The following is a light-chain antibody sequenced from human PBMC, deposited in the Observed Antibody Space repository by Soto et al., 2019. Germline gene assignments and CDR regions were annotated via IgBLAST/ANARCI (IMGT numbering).Light chain of an antibody. CDR3: CSSAPESTYV. J-gene: IGLJ1*01. V-gene: IGLV2-23*01. CDR1: SSDVGAYNS. Sequence: QSVLAQPASVSGSPGQSVTISCTGSSSDVGAYNSVSWYQQHPDKAPQLMIYKGTQRPSGVSNRFSGSTSGNAASLTISGLQPGDEADYFCCSSAPESTYVFGTGTKVTVL. CDR2: KGT.